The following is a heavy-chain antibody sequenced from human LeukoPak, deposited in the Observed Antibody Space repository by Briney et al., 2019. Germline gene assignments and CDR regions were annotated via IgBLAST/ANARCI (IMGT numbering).Heavy chain of an antibody. V-gene: IGHV3-21*01. CDR3: ARDDYDILTGYAY. Sequence: PGGSLRLSCAASGFTFSSYSMNWVRQAPGKGLEWVSSISSSSSYIYYADSVKGRFTISRDNAKNSLYLQMNSLRAKDTAVYYCARDDYDILTGYAYWGQGTLVTVSS. CDR2: ISSSSSYI. J-gene: IGHJ4*02. D-gene: IGHD3-9*01. CDR1: GFTFSSYS.